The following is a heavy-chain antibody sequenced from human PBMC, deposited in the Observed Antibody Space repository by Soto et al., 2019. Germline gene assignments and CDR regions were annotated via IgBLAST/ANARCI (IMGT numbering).Heavy chain of an antibody. Sequence: PSETLSLTCTDSGASISSYYWSWIRQPPGKGLEWIGYIYYRGSTNYNPSLKSRLTMSVGASKNELSLRLTSVTAADTAVYYCTRHSGYTGYADLDRWGHGTLVTVSS. V-gene: IGHV4-59*08. D-gene: IGHD5-12*01. CDR3: TRHSGYTGYADLDR. J-gene: IGHJ5*02. CDR1: GASISSYY. CDR2: IYYRGST.